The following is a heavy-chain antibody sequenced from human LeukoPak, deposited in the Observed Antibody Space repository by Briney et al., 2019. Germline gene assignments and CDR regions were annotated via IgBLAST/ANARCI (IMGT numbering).Heavy chain of an antibody. J-gene: IGHJ4*02. CDR2: IYHSGST. CDR3: VRVVSAYSSSEGYYFDY. CDR1: GYSISSCYY. V-gene: IGHV4-38-2*01. D-gene: IGHD6-13*01. Sequence: PSETLSLTCAVSGYSISSCYYWGWIRQPPGKGLEWIGSIYHSGSTYYNPSLKSRVTISRDTSKNHFSLELSSVTVSYTAVYYCVRVVSAYSSSEGYYFDYWGPGTLVTVSS.